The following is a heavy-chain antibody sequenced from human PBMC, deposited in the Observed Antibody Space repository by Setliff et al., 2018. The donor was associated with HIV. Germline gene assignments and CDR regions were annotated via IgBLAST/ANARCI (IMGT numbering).Heavy chain of an antibody. J-gene: IGHJ6*03. Sequence: SETLSLTCTVYGGSISGSNYVWGWVRQSPKKGLEWIGSVYYSGTTYYNPTLKSRVSISIDTPKNQFSLKLTSMTAADTAVYYCVRTGSSTSWGIYYYYYMDIWGKGSTVTVSS. CDR2: VYYSGTT. CDR3: VRTGSSTSWGIYYYYYMDI. CDR1: GGSISGSNYV. V-gene: IGHV4-39*01. D-gene: IGHD3-10*01.